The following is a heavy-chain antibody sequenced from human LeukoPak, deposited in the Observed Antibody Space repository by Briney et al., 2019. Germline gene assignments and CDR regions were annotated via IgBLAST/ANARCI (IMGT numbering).Heavy chain of an antibody. CDR1: GFTFSSYA. V-gene: IGHV3-30*04. CDR3: ARGDHYYDSSGYLNAFDI. D-gene: IGHD3-22*01. J-gene: IGHJ3*02. CDR2: ISYDGSNK. Sequence: GGSLRLSCAASGFTFSSYAMHWVRQAPGKGLEWVAVISYDGSNKYYADSVRGRFTISRDNSKNTLYLQMNSLRAEDTAVYYCARGDHYYDSSGYLNAFDIWGQGTMVTVSS.